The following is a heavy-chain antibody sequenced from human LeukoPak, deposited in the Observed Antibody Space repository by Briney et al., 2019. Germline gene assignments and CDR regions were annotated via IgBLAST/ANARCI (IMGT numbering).Heavy chain of an antibody. D-gene: IGHD5-18*01. V-gene: IGHV3-30*02. CDR1: GFTFSSNG. CDR3: AKAAGIQNQLVPY. J-gene: IGHJ4*02. CDR2: IRYDGSNK. Sequence: GGSLRLSCAASGFTFSSNGMHLVRQAPGKGLEWVAFIRYDGSNKYYADSVKGRFTISRDNSKNTLYLQMNSLRTEDTAVYYCAKAAGIQNQLVPYWGQGNPGHRLL.